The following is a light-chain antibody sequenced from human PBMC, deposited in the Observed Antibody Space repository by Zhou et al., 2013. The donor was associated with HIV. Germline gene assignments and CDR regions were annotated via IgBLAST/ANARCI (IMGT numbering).Light chain of an antibody. J-gene: IGKJ2*01. Sequence: EIVLTQSPGTLSLSPGERATLSCWASQSISSNLAWYQQKPGQAPRLLVFDASSRATGVPDRFSGSGSGTDFTLTISRLEPEDFAVYYCQQYGSSPPYTFGQGTKVEIK. CDR3: QQYGSSPPYT. CDR1: QSISSN. CDR2: DAS. V-gene: IGKV3-20*01.